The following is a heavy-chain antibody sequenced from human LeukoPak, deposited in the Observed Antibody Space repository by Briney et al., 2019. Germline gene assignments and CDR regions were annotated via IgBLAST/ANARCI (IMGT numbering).Heavy chain of an antibody. D-gene: IGHD3-22*01. CDR2: INPDGSGT. Sequence: GGSLRISCAASGFTFSSYWMHWVRQTPGKGLVWVSRINPDGSGTNYADSVKGRFIISRDNAKNTLYLQMNSLRAEDTAVYHCVASTGYPDYWGQGTLVTVSS. V-gene: IGHV3-74*01. CDR3: VASTGYPDY. J-gene: IGHJ4*02. CDR1: GFTFSSYW.